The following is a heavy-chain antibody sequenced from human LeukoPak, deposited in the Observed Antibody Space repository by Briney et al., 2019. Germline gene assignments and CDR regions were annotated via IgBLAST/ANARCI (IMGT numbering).Heavy chain of an antibody. CDR1: GGSISSSTYY. D-gene: IGHD2-2*01. V-gene: IGHV4-39*01. CDR3: ARYQSAFDI. Sequence: SETLSLTCTVSGGSISSSTYYWGWIRPPPGKGLDYIGSIYYSGNTYYNPSLKSRVTISVDTSKNQFSLKLSSVTAADTAVYYCARYQSAFDIWGQGTMVTVSS. CDR2: IYYSGNT. J-gene: IGHJ3*02.